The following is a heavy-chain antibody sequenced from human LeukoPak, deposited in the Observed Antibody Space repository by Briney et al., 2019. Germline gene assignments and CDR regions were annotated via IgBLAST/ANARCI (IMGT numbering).Heavy chain of an antibody. CDR1: GFTFSSYG. J-gene: IGHJ6*03. Sequence: GGSLRLSCAASGFTFSSYGMSWVRQAPGKGLEWVSAISGSGGSTYYADSVKGRFTISRDNSKNTLYLQMNSLRAEDTAVYYCAKDITATRYYYYYMVVWGKGTTVTISS. CDR2: ISGSGGST. CDR3: AKDITATRYYYYYMVV. D-gene: IGHD5-18*01. V-gene: IGHV3-23*01.